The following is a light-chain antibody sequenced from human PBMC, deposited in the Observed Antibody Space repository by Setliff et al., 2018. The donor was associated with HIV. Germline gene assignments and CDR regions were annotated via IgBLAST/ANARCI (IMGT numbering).Light chain of an antibody. Sequence: QSVLTQPASVSGSPGQSITISCTGSNNDIGDYNYVSWYQQHPVNTPKLIIYDVTNRPSGVSDRFSASKSGNTASLTISGLQADDEADYYCSSWTGSSTLRFGTGTKVTVL. J-gene: IGLJ1*01. CDR1: NNDIGDYNY. V-gene: IGLV2-14*03. CDR3: SSWTGSSTLR. CDR2: DVT.